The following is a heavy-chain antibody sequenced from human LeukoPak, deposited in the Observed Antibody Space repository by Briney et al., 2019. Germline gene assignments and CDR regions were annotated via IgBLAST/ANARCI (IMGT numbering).Heavy chain of an antibody. V-gene: IGHV1-2*04. J-gene: IGHJ5*02. CDR1: GYTFTGYY. D-gene: IGHD6-6*01. Sequence: ASVKVSCKASGYTFTGYYMHWVRQAPGQGLEWMGWINPNSGGTNYAQKFQGWVTMTRDTSISTAYMELSRLRSDDTAVYYCASALPDQQLGDWFDPWGQGTLVTVSS. CDR3: ASALPDQQLGDWFDP. CDR2: INPNSGGT.